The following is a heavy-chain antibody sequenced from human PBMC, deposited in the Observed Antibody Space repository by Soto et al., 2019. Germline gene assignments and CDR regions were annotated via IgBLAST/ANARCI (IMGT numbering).Heavy chain of an antibody. D-gene: IGHD3-22*01. Sequence: SVKVSCKASGYTFSDHYINGVGQSRLRWRDGMGWVNPSNGGTRFAQKFQGRVTMTWDTSISTAYMELSSLRSEDTAVYYCARGPSRYDSSGYFRDDAFDIWGQGTMVTVSS. CDR1: GYTFSDHY. V-gene: IGHV1-2*02. CDR3: ARGPSRYDSSGYFRDDAFDI. CDR2: VNPSNGGT. J-gene: IGHJ3*02.